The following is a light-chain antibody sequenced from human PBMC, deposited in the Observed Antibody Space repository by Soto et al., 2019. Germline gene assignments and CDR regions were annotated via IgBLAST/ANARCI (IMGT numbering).Light chain of an antibody. CDR2: KAS. CDR3: HEASSFRLT. V-gene: IGKV1-12*01. Sequence: DIQMTQSPSFVSASVGDRVTITCRASQGISSWLSWYQQKPGTAPTLPVYKASTLQDGVSSRFRGSGSLTGFTLAINSLQPEACRTYYGHEASSFRLTFGSGTKVEIK. CDR1: QGISSW. J-gene: IGKJ4*01.